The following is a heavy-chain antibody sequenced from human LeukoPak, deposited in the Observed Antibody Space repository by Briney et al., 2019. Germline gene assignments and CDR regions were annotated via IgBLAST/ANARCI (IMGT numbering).Heavy chain of an antibody. CDR1: GYSITDYY. Sequence: ASVTVSCKTSGYSITDYYMHWVRQAPGQGLEWMGWINPNSGGTSSAQKFQGRVTMTRDTSITTVYMEVRWLTSDDTAIYYCARADRLHGGPYLIGPWGQGTLVTVSS. CDR3: ARADRLHGGPYLIGP. CDR2: INPNSGGT. V-gene: IGHV1-2*02. D-gene: IGHD2-21*01. J-gene: IGHJ5*02.